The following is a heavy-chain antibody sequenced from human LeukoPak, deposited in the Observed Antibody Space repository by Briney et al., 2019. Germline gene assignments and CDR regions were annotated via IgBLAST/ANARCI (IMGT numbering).Heavy chain of an antibody. CDR2: IYGSGST. D-gene: IGHD2-2*01. V-gene: IGHV4-59*11. CDR1: GSSISSHY. J-gene: IGHJ5*02. Sequence: PSETLSLTCTVSGSSISSHYWSCIRQPPGKGLEWIGHIYGSGSTNYNPSLKSRATLSVDTSKNQFSLKLSSVTAADTAVYYCAREGTSVTHLNWFDPWGQGTLVTVSS. CDR3: AREGTSVTHLNWFDP.